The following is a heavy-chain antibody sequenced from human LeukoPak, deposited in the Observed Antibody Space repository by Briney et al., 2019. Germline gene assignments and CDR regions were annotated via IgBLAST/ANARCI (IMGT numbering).Heavy chain of an antibody. D-gene: IGHD2-2*01. CDR1: GGSISSSSYY. CDR2: IYYSGST. CDR3: AKRGYCSSTSCYRDDAFDI. Sequence: PSETLSLTCTVSGGSISSSSYYWGWIRQPPGKGLEWIGSIYYSGSTYYNPSLKSRVTISVDTSKNQFSLRLSSVTAADTAVYYCAKRGYCSSTSCYRDDAFDIWGQGTMVTVSS. J-gene: IGHJ3*02. V-gene: IGHV4-39*01.